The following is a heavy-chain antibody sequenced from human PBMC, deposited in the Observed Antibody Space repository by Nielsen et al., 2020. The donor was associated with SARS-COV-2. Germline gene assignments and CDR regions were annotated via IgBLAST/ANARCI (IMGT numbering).Heavy chain of an antibody. V-gene: IGHV4-39*07. Sequence: RQAPGKGLEWIGSIYYSGSTYYNPSLKSRVTISVDTSKNQFSLKLSSVTAADTAVYYCARAARYSSSRFDYWGQGTLVTVSS. CDR3: ARAARYSSSRFDY. J-gene: IGHJ4*02. CDR2: IYYSGST. D-gene: IGHD6-6*01.